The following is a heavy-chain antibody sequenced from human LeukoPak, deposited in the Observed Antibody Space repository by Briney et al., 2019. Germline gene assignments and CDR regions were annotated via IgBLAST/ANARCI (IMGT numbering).Heavy chain of an antibody. CDR1: GFTFSSYG. V-gene: IGHV3-30*18. D-gene: IGHD3-10*01. CDR3: AKGHYGSGSYYYIDY. Sequence: GGPLRLSCAASGFTFSSYGMPWVRLAPGRGLEWVAVISYDGSNKYYADSVKGRFTISRDNSKNTLYLQMNSLRAEDTAVYYCAKGHYGSGSYYYIDYWGQGTLVTVSS. J-gene: IGHJ4*02. CDR2: ISYDGSNK.